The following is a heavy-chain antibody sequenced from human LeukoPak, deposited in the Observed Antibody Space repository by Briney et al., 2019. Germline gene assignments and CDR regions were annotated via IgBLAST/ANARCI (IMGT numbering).Heavy chain of an antibody. J-gene: IGHJ4*02. D-gene: IGHD2-15*01. CDR2: IYPGDSDT. CDR1: GYIFSSYL. CDR3: ARGEMRYCSGGYCYDY. V-gene: IGHV5-51*01. Sequence: GESLKISFQGSGYIFSSYLIAWVRQMPGKGLGWVGVIYPGDSDTRYSPSFQGQVTISADKSISTAYLQWSSLKASDTAMYYCARGEMRYCSGGYCYDYCGQGTLVTVSS.